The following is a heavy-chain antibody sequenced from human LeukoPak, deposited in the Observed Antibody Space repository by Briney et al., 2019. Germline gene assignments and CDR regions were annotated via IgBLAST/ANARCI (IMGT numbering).Heavy chain of an antibody. CDR2: INPNSGGT. Sequence: ASVKVSCKASGYTFTGYYMHWVRQAPGQGLEWMGWINPNSGGTNYAQKFQGRVTMTRDTSISTAYMELSRLRSDDTAVYYCARAWREYFDWFPFDYWGQGTLATVSS. CDR3: ARAWREYFDWFPFDY. J-gene: IGHJ4*02. D-gene: IGHD3-9*01. V-gene: IGHV1-2*02. CDR1: GYTFTGYY.